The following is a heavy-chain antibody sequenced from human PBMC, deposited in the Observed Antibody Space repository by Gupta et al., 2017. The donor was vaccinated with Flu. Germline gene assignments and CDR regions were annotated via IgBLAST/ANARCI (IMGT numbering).Heavy chain of an antibody. CDR2: IYPSGST. V-gene: IGHV4-59*12. Sequence: QVQLQESRPGLVKPSETLSLTCTVSGDSINKYYWSWIRKSPGKGLEWIGCIYPSGSTHYNPSFKSRVAISVDTSKNQFSLVVTSVTAADTAIYYCAKGVSYSWYLDSWGQGILVTVSS. J-gene: IGHJ4*02. CDR1: GDSINKYY. D-gene: IGHD4-11*01. CDR3: AKGVSYSWYLDS.